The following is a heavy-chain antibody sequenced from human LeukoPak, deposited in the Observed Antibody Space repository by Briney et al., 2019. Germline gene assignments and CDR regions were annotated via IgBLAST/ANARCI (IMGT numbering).Heavy chain of an antibody. CDR2: IYYSGST. D-gene: IGHD4-17*01. CDR1: GDSISSYY. Sequence: SETLSLTCTVSGDSISSYYWSWIRQPPGKGLEWIGYIYYSGSTNYNPSLKSRVTISVDTSKNQFSLKLSSVTAADTAVYYCARVTVTTAFDIWGQGTMVTVSS. J-gene: IGHJ3*02. CDR3: ARVTVTTAFDI. V-gene: IGHV4-59*01.